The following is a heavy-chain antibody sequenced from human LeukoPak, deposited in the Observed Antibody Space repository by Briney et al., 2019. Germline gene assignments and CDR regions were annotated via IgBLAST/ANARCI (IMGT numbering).Heavy chain of an antibody. V-gene: IGHV4-39*01. J-gene: IGHJ3*02. Sequence: SETLSLTCTVSGGSISSSSYYWGWIRQPPGKGLEWIGSIYYSGSTYYNPSLKSRVTISVETSKNQFSLKLSSMTAADTAVYYCAKQGRQIPFGGVVAIAPFDIWGQGTMVTVSS. D-gene: IGHD3-16*02. CDR2: IYYSGST. CDR3: AKQGRQIPFGGVVAIAPFDI. CDR1: GGSISSSSYY.